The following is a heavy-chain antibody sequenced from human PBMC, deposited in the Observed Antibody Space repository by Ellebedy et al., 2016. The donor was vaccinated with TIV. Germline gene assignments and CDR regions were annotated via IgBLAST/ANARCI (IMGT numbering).Heavy chain of an antibody. CDR3: ATHSGYAFDY. Sequence: ASVKVSXXVSGYTLTELSMHWVRQAPGKGLEWMGGFDPEDGETIYAQKFQGRVTMTEDTSTDTAYMELSSLRSEDTAVYYCATHSGYAFDYWGQGTLVTVSS. D-gene: IGHD5-12*01. CDR2: FDPEDGET. V-gene: IGHV1-24*01. J-gene: IGHJ4*02. CDR1: GYTLTELS.